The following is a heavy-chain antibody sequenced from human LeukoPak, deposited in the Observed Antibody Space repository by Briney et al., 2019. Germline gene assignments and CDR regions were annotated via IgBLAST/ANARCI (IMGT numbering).Heavy chain of an antibody. J-gene: IGHJ6*03. CDR2: IYYSGST. Sequence: PSETLSLTCTVSGGSISSYYWSWIRQPPGKGLEWIGYIYYSGSTNYNPSFKSRVTISVDTSKNQFSLKLSSVTAADTAVYYCARRRYQLLYGVHYYYYMDVWGKGTTVTVSS. V-gene: IGHV4-59*01. CDR3: ARRRYQLLYGVHYYYYMDV. D-gene: IGHD2-2*02. CDR1: GGSISSYY.